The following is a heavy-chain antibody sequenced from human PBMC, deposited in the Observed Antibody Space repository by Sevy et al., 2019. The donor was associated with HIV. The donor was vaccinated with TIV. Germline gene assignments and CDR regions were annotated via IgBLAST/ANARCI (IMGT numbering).Heavy chain of an antibody. D-gene: IGHD2-15*01. CDR2: ISPHNGDT. Sequence: ASVKVSCKISGYTFTTYHITWVRQAPGQGPECMGRISPHNGDTNYAPKFQGRVTMITDKSTRTAYMELRSLRSDDTAVYYCARAHYSGGRCYSLAYWGQGTLVTVSS. J-gene: IGHJ4*02. V-gene: IGHV1-18*01. CDR1: GYTFTTYH. CDR3: ARAHYSGGRCYSLAY.